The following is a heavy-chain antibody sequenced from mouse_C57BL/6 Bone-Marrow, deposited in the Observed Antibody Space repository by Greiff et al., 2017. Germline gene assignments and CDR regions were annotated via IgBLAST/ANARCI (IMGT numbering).Heavy chain of an antibody. J-gene: IGHJ4*01. V-gene: IGHV7-1*01. CDR1: GFTFSDFY. Sequence: EVKLVESGGGLVQSGRSLRLSCATSGFTFSDFYMEWVRQAPGKGLEWIAASRNKANDYTTEYSATVKGRFIVSRDTSQSILYLQMNALRAEDTAIYYWARDPITTVVGPYAVDYWGQGTSVTVTS. D-gene: IGHD1-1*01. CDR3: ARDPITTVVGPYAVDY. CDR2: SRNKANDYTT.